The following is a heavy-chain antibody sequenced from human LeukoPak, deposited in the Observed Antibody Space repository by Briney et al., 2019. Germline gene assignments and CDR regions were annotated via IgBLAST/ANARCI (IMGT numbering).Heavy chain of an antibody. CDR2: IYYGGST. Sequence: SETLSLTCTVSGGSISSSSYYWGWIRQPPGKGLEWIGSIYYGGSTYYNPSLKSRVTISADTSKNQFSLKLSSVTAADTAVYYCARQVVVVPAAIGYFQHWGQGTLVTVSS. CDR3: ARQVVVVPAAIGYFQH. D-gene: IGHD2-2*01. J-gene: IGHJ1*01. V-gene: IGHV4-39*01. CDR1: GGSISSSSYY.